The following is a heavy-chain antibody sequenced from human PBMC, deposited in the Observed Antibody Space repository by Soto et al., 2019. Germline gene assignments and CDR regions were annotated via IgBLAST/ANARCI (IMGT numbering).Heavy chain of an antibody. CDR2: TNPNSGGT. V-gene: IGHV1-2*02. D-gene: IGHD2-2*02. CDR3: ARSLTEGYCTITGCYTRPLYGMDV. CDR1: GYTFSGYY. Sequence: ASVKVSCKASGYTFSGYYIHWLRQAPGQGLEWMGWTNPNSGGTNYAQKFQGRVTVTRDTPTSTAYMELSRLTSDDTAVYYCARSLTEGYCTITGCYTRPLYGMDVWGQGTTVTAP. J-gene: IGHJ6*02.